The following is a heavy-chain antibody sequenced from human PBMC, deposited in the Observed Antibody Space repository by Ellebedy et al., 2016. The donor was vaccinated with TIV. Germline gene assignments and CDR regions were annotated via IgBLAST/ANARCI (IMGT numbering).Heavy chain of an antibody. CDR1: GFTFSNYW. J-gene: IGHJ6*02. V-gene: IGHV3-74*01. CDR2: IYNDGSST. CDR3: AEEGGSSRGASGMDV. D-gene: IGHD6-6*01. Sequence: GESLKISCAASGFTFSNYWMHWVRQAPGKGLVWVSRIYNDGSSTSYADSVEGRFTISRDNPKNTVYLQMNSLRVEDTAVYYCAEEGGSSRGASGMDVWGQGTAVVVSS.